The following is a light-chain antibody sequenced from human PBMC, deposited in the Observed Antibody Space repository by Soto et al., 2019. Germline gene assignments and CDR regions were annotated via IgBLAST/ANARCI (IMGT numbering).Light chain of an antibody. J-gene: IGKJ5*01. Sequence: EIVMTQSPATLSVSPGEGATLSCRASQSINTNLAWYQQKPGQAPRLLIYDASTRATGIPARISGSGSGTEFTLTISSLQPDDFATYYCQQYHSYITFGQGTRLEIK. V-gene: IGKV3-15*01. CDR3: QQYHSYIT. CDR2: DAS. CDR1: QSINTN.